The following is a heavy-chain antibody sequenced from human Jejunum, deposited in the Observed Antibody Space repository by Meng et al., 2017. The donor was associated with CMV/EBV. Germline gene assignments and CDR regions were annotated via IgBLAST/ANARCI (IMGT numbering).Heavy chain of an antibody. D-gene: IGHD4-17*01. V-gene: IGHV4-38-2*01. CDR3: ARHGDLPDFDY. Sequence: ALLHELGPGLVVPRAILSLTCAVSRDYISSGYYGGWIRQPPGKGLEWIASIYKNGNSHSNPSLKSRLTISVDTSKNQFSLSLISETAADTGVYYCARHGDLPDFDYWGQGALVTVSS. CDR1: RDYISSGYY. J-gene: IGHJ4*02. CDR2: IYKNGNS.